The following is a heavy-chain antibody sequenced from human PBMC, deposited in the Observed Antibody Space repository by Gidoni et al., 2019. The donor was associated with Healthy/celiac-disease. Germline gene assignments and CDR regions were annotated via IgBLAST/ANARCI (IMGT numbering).Heavy chain of an antibody. D-gene: IGHD6-6*01. CDR1: GGSISSYY. Sequence: QVQLQESGPGLVKPSETLSLTCTVSGGSISSYYWSWIRQPPGKGLEWIGYIYYSGSTNYNPSLKSRVTISVDTSKNQFSLKLSSVTAADTAVYYCARFEYSSSGVGYYYYGMDVWGQGTTVTVSS. J-gene: IGHJ6*02. CDR3: ARFEYSSSGVGYYYYGMDV. CDR2: IYYSGST. V-gene: IGHV4-59*01.